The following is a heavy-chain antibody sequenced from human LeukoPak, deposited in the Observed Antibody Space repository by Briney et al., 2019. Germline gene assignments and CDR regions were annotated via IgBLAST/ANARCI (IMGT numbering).Heavy chain of an antibody. CDR1: GYIFSNYI. CDR2: ISAANGNT. CDR3: ARDSGAPYNWFDL. Sequence: GASVKVSCKASGYIFSNYIMHWVRQAPGQSLEWKGWISAANGNTKYLQKFQGRVTISSDPSASTVYVGVSSLSSGDTAVYYCARDSGAPYNWFDLWGQGTLVTVSS. J-gene: IGHJ5*02. V-gene: IGHV1-3*01. D-gene: IGHD3-10*01.